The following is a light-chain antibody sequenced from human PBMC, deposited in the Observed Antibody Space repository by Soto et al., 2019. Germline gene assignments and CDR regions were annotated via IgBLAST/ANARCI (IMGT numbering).Light chain of an antibody. CDR1: QSISTY. Sequence: EIAMTQSPASLSLSPGERATLSWRANQSISTYLAWYQQKPGQAPRLLVYGASTRATGIPDRFIVSGSGTDFTLTISRLENEDFAVYYCQQYNNWTRTFGQGTKVDI. CDR2: GAS. V-gene: IGKV3D-15*01. J-gene: IGKJ1*01. CDR3: QQYNNWTRT.